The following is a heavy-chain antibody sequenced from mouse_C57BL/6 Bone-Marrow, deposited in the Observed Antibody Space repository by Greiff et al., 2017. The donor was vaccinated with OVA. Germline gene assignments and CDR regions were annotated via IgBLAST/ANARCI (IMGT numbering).Heavy chain of an antibody. D-gene: IGHD2-3*01. CDR1: GYTFTSYW. CDR3: ARQIYDGYYRFAY. J-gene: IGHJ3*01. CDR2: IHPNSGST. V-gene: IGHV1-64*01. Sequence: QVQLQQPGAELVKPGASVKLSCKASGYTFTSYWMHWVKQRPGQGLEWIGMIHPNSGSTNYNEKFKSKATLTVDTSSSTAYMQLSSLTSEDSAVYYCARQIYDGYYRFAYWGQGTLVTVSA.